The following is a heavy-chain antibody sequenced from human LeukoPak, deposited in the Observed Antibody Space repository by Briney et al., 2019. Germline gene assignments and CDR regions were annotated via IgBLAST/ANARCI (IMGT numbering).Heavy chain of an antibody. V-gene: IGHV1-46*01. CDR1: GYTFTNYY. J-gene: IGHJ4*02. CDR2: INPVNGAT. Sequence: ASVKVSCKASGYTFTNYYMHWVRQAPGQGLERMGIINPVNGATSYAQEFQGRVTMTRDTSTSTVYMELSSLTSEDTAVYYCARGRRQLWLTDYFDYWGQGTLVTVSS. D-gene: IGHD5-18*01. CDR3: ARGRRQLWLTDYFDY.